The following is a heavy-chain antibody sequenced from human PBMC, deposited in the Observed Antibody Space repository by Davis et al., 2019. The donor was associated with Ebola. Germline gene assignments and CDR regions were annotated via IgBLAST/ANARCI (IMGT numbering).Heavy chain of an antibody. V-gene: IGHV4-34*01. Sequence: SETLSLTCAVYGGSFSGYHWSWIRQPPGKGLEWIGEINHSGTTNYKSSLKSRVTISADTSKNQFSLKLSSVTAADTAVYYCARQSGYCSSTSCNDGFDPWGQGTLVTVSS. D-gene: IGHD2-2*01. CDR3: ARQSGYCSSTSCNDGFDP. CDR1: GGSFSGYH. J-gene: IGHJ5*02. CDR2: INHSGTT.